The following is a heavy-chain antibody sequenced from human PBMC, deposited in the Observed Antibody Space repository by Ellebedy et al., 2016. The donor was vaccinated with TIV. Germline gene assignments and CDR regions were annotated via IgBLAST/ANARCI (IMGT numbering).Heavy chain of an antibody. CDR3: ARDNYCGGDCYPDWYFDL. D-gene: IGHD2-21*01. Sequence: ASVKVSXXASGYTFTSYGISWVRQAPGQGLEWMGWISAYNGNTNYAQKLQGRVTITRDTSASTAYMELSSLRSEDTAMYYCARDNYCGGDCYPDWYFDLWGRGTLVTVSS. V-gene: IGHV1-18*01. CDR1: GYTFTSYG. CDR2: ISAYNGNT. J-gene: IGHJ2*01.